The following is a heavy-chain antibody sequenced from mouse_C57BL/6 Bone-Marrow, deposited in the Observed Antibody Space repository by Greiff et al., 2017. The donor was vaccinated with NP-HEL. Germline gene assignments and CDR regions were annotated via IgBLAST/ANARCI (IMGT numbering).Heavy chain of an antibody. V-gene: IGHV1-31*01. CDR1: GYSFTGYY. D-gene: IGHD1-1*01. Sequence: VQLKQSGPELVKPGASVKISCKASGYSFTGYYMHWVKQSHGNILDWIGYIYPYNGVSRYNQKFKGKATLTVDKSSSTAYMELRSLTSEDSAVYYCARNYYGSSSDWFAYWGQGTLVTVSA. CDR3: ARNYYGSSSDWFAY. J-gene: IGHJ3*01. CDR2: IYPYNGVS.